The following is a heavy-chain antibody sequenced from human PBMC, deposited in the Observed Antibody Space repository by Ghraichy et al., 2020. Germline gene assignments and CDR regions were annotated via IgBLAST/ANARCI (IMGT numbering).Heavy chain of an antibody. V-gene: IGHV4-34*01. D-gene: IGHD6-6*01. J-gene: IGHJ3*02. Sequence: SETLSLTCAVYGGSFSGYYWSWIRQPPGKGLEWIGEINHSGSTNYNPSLKSRVTISVDTSKNQFSLKLSSVTAADTAVYYCARGNSSSSHAAFDIWGQGTMVTVSS. CDR3: ARGNSSSSHAAFDI. CDR2: INHSGST. CDR1: GGSFSGYY.